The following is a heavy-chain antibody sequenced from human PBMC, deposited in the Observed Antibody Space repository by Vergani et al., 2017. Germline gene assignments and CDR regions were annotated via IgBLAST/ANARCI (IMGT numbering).Heavy chain of an antibody. D-gene: IGHD1-26*01. Sequence: QVQLVQSGAELKKPGASVRVSCKASGFNFTDYYIHWMRQAPGQGLEWIGWINPNGDATHYAQNFRGRVTLTRDTSSTTAYMDLASLTSDDTAIYYCARDHQGPTTLDYWGQGSLVTVSS. CDR2: INPNGDAT. CDR3: ARDHQGPTTLDY. V-gene: IGHV1-2*02. CDR1: GFNFTDYY. J-gene: IGHJ4*02.